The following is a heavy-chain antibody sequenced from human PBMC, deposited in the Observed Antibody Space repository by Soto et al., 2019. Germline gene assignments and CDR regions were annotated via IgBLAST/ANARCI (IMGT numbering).Heavy chain of an antibody. D-gene: IGHD3-10*02. CDR2: IYPGDSDT. J-gene: IGHJ4*02. V-gene: IGHV5-51*01. CDR3: AKTPGNAGSMLEEYYFDY. Sequence: PGESLKISCKGSRYSFTSYWIGWVRQMPGKGLEWMGIIYPGDSDTRYSPSFQGQVTISADKSISTAYLQWRSLKASDTAMYYCAKTPGNAGSMLEEYYFDYWGQGTQVTVSS. CDR1: RYSFTSYW.